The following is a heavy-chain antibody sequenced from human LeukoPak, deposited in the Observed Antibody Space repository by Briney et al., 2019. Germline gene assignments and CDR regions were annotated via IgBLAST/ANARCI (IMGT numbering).Heavy chain of an antibody. D-gene: IGHD4-17*01. CDR3: ARVSGDSYNWFDP. J-gene: IGHJ5*02. V-gene: IGHV3-7*01. CDR2: IKQDGSEK. Sequence: PGGSLRLSCAASGFTFSNAWMSWVRQAPAKGLEWVANIKQDGSEKYYVDSVKGRFTISRDNAKNSLYLQMNSLRAEDTAVYYCARVSGDSYNWFDPWGQGTLVTVSS. CDR1: GFTFSNAW.